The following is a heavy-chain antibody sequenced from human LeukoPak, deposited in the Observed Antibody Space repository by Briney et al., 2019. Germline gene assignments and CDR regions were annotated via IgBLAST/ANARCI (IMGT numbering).Heavy chain of an antibody. CDR1: GGSISSSSYY. V-gene: IGHV4-39*01. Sequence: SETLSLTCTVSGGSISSSSYYWGWIRQPPGKGLEWIGSIYYSGSTHYNPSLKSRVTISVDTSKNQFSLKLSSVTAADTAVYYCARRVTMVRGVTFFDYWGQGTLVTVSS. CDR2: IYYSGST. J-gene: IGHJ4*02. D-gene: IGHD3-10*01. CDR3: ARRVTMVRGVTFFDY.